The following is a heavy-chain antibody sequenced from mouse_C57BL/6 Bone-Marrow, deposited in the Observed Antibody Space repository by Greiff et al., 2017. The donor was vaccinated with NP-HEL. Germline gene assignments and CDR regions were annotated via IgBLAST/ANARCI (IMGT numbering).Heavy chain of an antibody. CDR1: GFTFSSYA. J-gene: IGHJ2*01. V-gene: IGHV5-4*01. D-gene: IGHD2-3*01. Sequence: EVQLVESGGGLVKPGGSLKLSCAASGFTFSSYAMSWVRQTPEKRLEWVATISDGGSYTYYPDNVKGRFTISRDNAKNNLYLQMSHLKSEDTAMYYCARGLLPSYFDYWGQGTTLTVSS. CDR3: ARGLLPSYFDY. CDR2: ISDGGSYT.